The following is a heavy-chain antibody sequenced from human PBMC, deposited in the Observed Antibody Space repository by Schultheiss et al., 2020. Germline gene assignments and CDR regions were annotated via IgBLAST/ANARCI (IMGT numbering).Heavy chain of an antibody. CDR1: GGSISSGGYY. D-gene: IGHD4-23*01. Sequence: SETLSLTCTVSGGSISSGGYYWSWIRQHPGKGLEWIGYIYYSGSTYYNPSLKSLVTISVDTSKNQFSLKLSSVTAADTAVYYCARGGTTVVTGRGAFDIWGQGTMVTVSS. CDR3: ARGGTTVVTGRGAFDI. J-gene: IGHJ3*02. CDR2: IYYSGST. V-gene: IGHV4-31*01.